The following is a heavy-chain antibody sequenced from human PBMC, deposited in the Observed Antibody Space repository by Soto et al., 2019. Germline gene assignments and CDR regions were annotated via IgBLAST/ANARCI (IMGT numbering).Heavy chain of an antibody. CDR3: AGASSSSSAIDS. Sequence: QVQLQESGPGLVKPSQTLSLTCTVSGESISSGGYYWSWIRQHPGKGLEWIGYIYDIGSAYYNPSLKSRVGISMDTSKNQFAMRLSSVTAADTAVYYFAGASSSSSAIDSWGQGTLITVSS. CDR2: IYDIGSA. J-gene: IGHJ4*02. V-gene: IGHV4-31*03. CDR1: GESISSGGYY. D-gene: IGHD6-6*01.